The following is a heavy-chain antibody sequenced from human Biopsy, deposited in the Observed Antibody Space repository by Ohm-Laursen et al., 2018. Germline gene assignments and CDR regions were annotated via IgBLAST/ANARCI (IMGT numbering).Heavy chain of an antibody. V-gene: IGHV1-2*02. D-gene: IGHD1-26*01. CDR3: ATITRGATRFPFDY. J-gene: IGHJ4*02. Sequence: ASVKVSCKASGYTFTGYYMRWVRQAPGQGLEWMGWINPNSGGTNYAQKFQGRVTMTRDTSISTAYMELSRLRSDDTAVYYCATITRGATRFPFDYWGQGTLVTVSS. CDR1: GYTFTGYY. CDR2: INPNSGGT.